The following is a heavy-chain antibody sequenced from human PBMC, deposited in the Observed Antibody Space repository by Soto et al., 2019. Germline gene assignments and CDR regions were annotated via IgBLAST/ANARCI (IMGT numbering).Heavy chain of an antibody. J-gene: IGHJ4*02. CDR2: IYPGDSDT. V-gene: IGHV5-51*01. Sequence: EVQLVQSGAEVKKPGESLKISCKASGYSFTNYWIGWVRQMPGKGPEWMGIIYPGDSDTRYSPSFQGQVTISADKSINTAYLQWSSLKASDIAMYYCARRAPGAGTGDFDYWGQGTLVTDSS. D-gene: IGHD7-27*01. CDR1: GYSFTNYW. CDR3: ARRAPGAGTGDFDY.